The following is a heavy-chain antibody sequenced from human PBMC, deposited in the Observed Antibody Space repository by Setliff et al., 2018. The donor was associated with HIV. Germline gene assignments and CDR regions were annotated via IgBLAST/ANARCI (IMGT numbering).Heavy chain of an antibody. J-gene: IGHJ6*03. CDR3: ARGIDILVKMGIYYHYMDV. CDR1: GDKFGSFD. D-gene: IGHD2-15*01. V-gene: IGHV1-8*01. Sequence: ASVTVSCKTSGDKFGSFDINWVRQASGQGLEWVGWVYASTGHTAYARKFEGRVTMTWDPSTGIGYMELNSLRAVDTAVYYCARGIDILVKMGIYYHYMDVWGKGTTVTVSS. CDR2: VYASTGHT.